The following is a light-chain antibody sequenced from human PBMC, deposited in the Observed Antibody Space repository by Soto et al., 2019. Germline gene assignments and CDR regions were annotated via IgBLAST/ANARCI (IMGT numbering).Light chain of an antibody. V-gene: IGKV3-11*01. CDR1: QSVSSY. CDR3: QQRSNWLMYT. J-gene: IGKJ2*01. Sequence: PGERATLSCRASQSVSSYLAWYQQKPGQAPRLLIYDASNRATGIPARFSGSGSGTDFTLTISSLEPEDFAVYYCQQRSNWLMYTFGQGTKLEIK. CDR2: DAS.